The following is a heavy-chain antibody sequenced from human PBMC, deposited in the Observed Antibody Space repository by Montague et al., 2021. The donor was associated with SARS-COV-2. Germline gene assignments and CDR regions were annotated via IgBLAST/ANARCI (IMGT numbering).Heavy chain of an antibody. CDR3: ARLPYILPGYAYFDF. J-gene: IGHJ4*02. V-gene: IGHV4-59*08. D-gene: IGHD3-9*01. CDR1: GDSISNYY. CDR2: IYYSGST. Sequence: ETLSLTCTVSGDSISNYYWSWIRRPPGKGLEWLGYIYYSGSTNYNPSLKGRVTISVDTSKNQFSLRLSSVTAADTAVYYCARLPYILPGYAYFDFWGQGSLVIVSS.